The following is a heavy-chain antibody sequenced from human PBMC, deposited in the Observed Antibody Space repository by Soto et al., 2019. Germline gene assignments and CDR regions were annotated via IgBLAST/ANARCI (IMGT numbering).Heavy chain of an antibody. CDR3: AKTSGFYLSGPRSPC. Sequence: PGGSLGLSCAASGFTFSSYAMSWVRQAPGKGLEWVSAISGSGGSTYYADSVKGRFTISRDNSKNTLYLQMNSLRAEDTAVYYCAKTSGFYLSGPRSPCWGQGTLVTVSS. J-gene: IGHJ4*02. CDR1: GFTFSSYA. CDR2: ISGSGGST. D-gene: IGHD6-19*01. V-gene: IGHV3-23*01.